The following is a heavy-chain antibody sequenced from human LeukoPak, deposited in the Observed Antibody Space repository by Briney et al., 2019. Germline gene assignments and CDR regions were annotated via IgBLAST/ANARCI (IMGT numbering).Heavy chain of an antibody. CDR1: GGSISSYY. J-gene: IGHJ6*02. D-gene: IGHD3-22*01. V-gene: IGHV4-59*08. CDR2: IYYSGST. Sequence: SETLSLTCTVSGGSISSYYWSWIRQPPGKGLEWIGYIYYSGSTIYNPSLKSRVTISVDTSKNQFSLKLSSVTAADTAVYYCARHRSIDDSSGYYYPGDYYYGMDVWGQGTTVTVSS. CDR3: ARHRSIDDSSGYYYPGDYYYGMDV.